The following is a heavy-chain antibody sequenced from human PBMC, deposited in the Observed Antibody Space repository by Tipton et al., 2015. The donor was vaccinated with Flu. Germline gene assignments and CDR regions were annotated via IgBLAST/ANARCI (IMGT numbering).Heavy chain of an antibody. Sequence: TLSLTCTVSGGSISSYYWSWIRQSPGMGLEWIGYIYYSGSTNYNPSLKSRVTISFDTSKNQFSLKLSSVTAADTAVYYCARGPCSGGNCYVKGAFDIWGQGTMVTVSS. CDR3: ARGPCSGGNCYVKGAFDI. CDR2: IYYSGST. V-gene: IGHV4-59*01. CDR1: GGSISSYY. D-gene: IGHD2-15*01. J-gene: IGHJ3*02.